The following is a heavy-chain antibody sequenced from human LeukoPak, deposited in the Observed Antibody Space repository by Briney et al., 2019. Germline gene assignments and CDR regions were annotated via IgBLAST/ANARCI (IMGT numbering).Heavy chain of an antibody. V-gene: IGHV1-69*13. CDR1: GGTFSSYA. J-gene: IGHJ5*02. D-gene: IGHD3-16*01. CDR2: IIPIFGTA. Sequence: GASVKVSCKASGGTFSSYAISWVRQAPGQGLKWMGGIIPIFGTANYAQKFQGRVTITADESTSTAYMELSSLRSEDTAVYYCARDPEAPMGDNWFDPWGQGTLVTVSS. CDR3: ARDPEAPMGDNWFDP.